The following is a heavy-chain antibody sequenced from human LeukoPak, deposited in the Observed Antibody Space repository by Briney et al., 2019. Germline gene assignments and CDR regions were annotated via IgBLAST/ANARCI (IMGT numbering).Heavy chain of an antibody. Sequence: GGSLRLSCAASGFTFTTYWMGWVRQAPGKGLEWVANIKQDGSEKYYVDSVKGRFTISRDNVKNSLYLQMNSLRAEDTAVYYCARNGYSSGWYYYYYMDVWGKGTTVTVSS. CDR1: GFTFTTYW. V-gene: IGHV3-7*01. CDR3: ARNGYSSGWYYYYYMDV. D-gene: IGHD6-19*01. J-gene: IGHJ6*03. CDR2: IKQDGSEK.